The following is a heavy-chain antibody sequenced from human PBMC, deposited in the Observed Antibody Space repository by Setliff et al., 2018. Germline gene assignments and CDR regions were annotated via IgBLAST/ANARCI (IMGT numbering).Heavy chain of an antibody. D-gene: IGHD6-19*01. CDR3: ARGHSSGWDHYYYYYYMDV. CDR1: GYTFTGYY. Sequence: ASVKVSCKASGYTFTGYYMHWVRQAPGQGLEWMGWINPNSGGTNYAQKFQGRVTMTRDTSISTAYMELSRLRSDDTAVYYCARGHSSGWDHYYYYYYMDVWGKGTTVTVSS. V-gene: IGHV1-2*02. J-gene: IGHJ6*03. CDR2: INPNSGGT.